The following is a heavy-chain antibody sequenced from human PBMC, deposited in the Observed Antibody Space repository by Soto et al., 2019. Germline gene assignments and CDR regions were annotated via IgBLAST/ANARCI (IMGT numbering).Heavy chain of an antibody. Sequence: ASVKVSCKASGYTFTSYGISWVRQAPGQGLEWMGIINPNGGSTSYAQKFQGRVTMTRDTSTSTVYMELSSLRSEDTAVYYCAIVGIYQVAGQFDYWGQGTLVTVSS. CDR1: GYTFTSYG. V-gene: IGHV1-46*01. D-gene: IGHD6-19*01. CDR2: INPNGGST. J-gene: IGHJ4*02. CDR3: AIVGIYQVAGQFDY.